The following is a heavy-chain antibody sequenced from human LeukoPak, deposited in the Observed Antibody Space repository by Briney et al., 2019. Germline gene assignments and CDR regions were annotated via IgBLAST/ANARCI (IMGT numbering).Heavy chain of an antibody. CDR3: ARDGVAAAGMRVY. J-gene: IGHJ4*02. CDR1: GFTVSSNY. CDR2: IYSGGST. D-gene: IGHD6-13*01. V-gene: IGHV3-66*01. Sequence: PGGSLRLSCAASGFTVSSNYMSWVRQAPGKGLEWVSVIYSGGSTCYADSVKGRFTISRDNSKNTLYLQMNSLRAEDTAVYYCARDGVAAAGMRVYWGQGTLVTVSS.